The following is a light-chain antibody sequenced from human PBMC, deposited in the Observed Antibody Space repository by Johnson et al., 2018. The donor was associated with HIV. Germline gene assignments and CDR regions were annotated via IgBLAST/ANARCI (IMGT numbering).Light chain of an antibody. CDR3: GTWDSSLSAYV. V-gene: IGLV1-51*01. J-gene: IGLJ1*01. CDR1: SSNIGRNY. Sequence: QLVLTQPPSVSAAPGQKVTISCSGSSSNIGRNYVSWYQQLPGTAPKLLIFDNNKRPSGIPDLFSASKSGTSATLGITGLQTGDEADYYCGTWDSSLSAYVVGTGTKVTGL. CDR2: DNN.